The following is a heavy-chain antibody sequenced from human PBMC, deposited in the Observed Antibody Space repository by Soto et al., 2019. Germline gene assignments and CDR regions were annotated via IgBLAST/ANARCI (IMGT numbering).Heavy chain of an antibody. Sequence: EVQLLESGGDLVQPGGSLRLSCAASGFTFSSYAMSWVRQAPGKGLEWVSAISGSGGSTYYADSVKGRFTISRDNSKNTLYLQMNSLRAEDTAVYYCAKMRLERYYYYYGMDVWGQGTTVTVSS. V-gene: IGHV3-23*01. J-gene: IGHJ6*02. CDR3: AKMRLERYYYYYGMDV. CDR1: GFTFSSYA. D-gene: IGHD1-1*01. CDR2: ISGSGGST.